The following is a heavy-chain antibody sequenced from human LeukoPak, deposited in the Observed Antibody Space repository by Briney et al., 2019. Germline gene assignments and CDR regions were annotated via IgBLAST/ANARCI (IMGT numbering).Heavy chain of an antibody. CDR2: INSDGSST. Sequence: GGSLRPSCAASGFTFSSYWMHWVRQAPGKGLVWVSRINSDGSSTSYADSVKGRFTISRDNSKNTLYLQMNSLRAEDTAVYYCAKGFLRNFYYFDYWGQGTLVTVSS. J-gene: IGHJ4*02. V-gene: IGHV3-74*01. D-gene: IGHD1-14*01. CDR1: GFTFSSYW. CDR3: AKGFLRNFYYFDY.